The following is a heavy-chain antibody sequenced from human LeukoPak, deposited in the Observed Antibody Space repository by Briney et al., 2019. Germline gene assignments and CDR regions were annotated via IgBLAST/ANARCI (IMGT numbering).Heavy chain of an antibody. D-gene: IGHD2-8*01. Sequence: GGSLRLSCAASGFTFSSFALAWVRQTPGKRLEWVAAITGRGVATHYANSVKGRFTISRGNSKNTVYLQMNSLRAEDTAMYFCGSDPNGDYVGALGYWGRGTLVTVSS. CDR2: ITGRGVAT. CDR1: GFTFSSFA. CDR3: GSDPNGDYVGALGY. J-gene: IGHJ4*01. V-gene: IGHV3-23*01.